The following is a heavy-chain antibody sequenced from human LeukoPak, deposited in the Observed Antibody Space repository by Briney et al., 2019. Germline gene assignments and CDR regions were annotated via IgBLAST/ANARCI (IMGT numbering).Heavy chain of an antibody. V-gene: IGHV4-61*02. D-gene: IGHD3-22*01. CDR3: ARGVRYYDSSGYYRKTYNWFDP. CDR1: GGSISSNSYY. Sequence: PSETLSLTCTVSGGSISSNSYYWSWIRQPAGKGLEWIGRIYTSGSTDYNPSLKSRVTISKDTSKNEFSLKLSSVTAADTAVYYCARGVRYYDSSGYYRKTYNWFDPWGQGTLVTVSS. CDR2: IYTSGST. J-gene: IGHJ5*02.